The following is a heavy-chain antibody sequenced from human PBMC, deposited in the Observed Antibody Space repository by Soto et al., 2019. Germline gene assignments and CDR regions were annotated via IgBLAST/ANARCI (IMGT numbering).Heavy chain of an antibody. CDR3: ARPSYGGNAGVDY. CDR2: IYYSGST. Sequence: SETLSLTFTVSGGSISTSSYYWCWIRQPPGKGLEWIGSIYYSGSTYYNPSLKSRVTISVDTSKNQFSLKLSSVTAADTAVYYCARPSYGGNAGVDYWGQGTLVTVS. D-gene: IGHD4-17*01. CDR1: GGSISTSSYY. J-gene: IGHJ4*02. V-gene: IGHV4-39*01.